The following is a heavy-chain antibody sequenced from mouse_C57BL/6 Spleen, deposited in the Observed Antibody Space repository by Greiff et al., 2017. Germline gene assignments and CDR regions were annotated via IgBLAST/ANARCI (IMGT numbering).Heavy chain of an antibody. CDR3: AREGWALDY. CDR2: ISSGRRTI. V-gene: IGHV5-17*01. D-gene: IGHD3-3*01. CDR1: GFTFRDYG. Sequence: EVMLVESGGGLVKPGGSLKLSCAASGFTFRDYGMHWVRQAPETGLEWVAYISSGRRTIYYADTVKGRFTISRDNAKNTLFLQMTSLRSEDTAMYYCAREGWALDYWGQGTTLTVSS. J-gene: IGHJ2*01.